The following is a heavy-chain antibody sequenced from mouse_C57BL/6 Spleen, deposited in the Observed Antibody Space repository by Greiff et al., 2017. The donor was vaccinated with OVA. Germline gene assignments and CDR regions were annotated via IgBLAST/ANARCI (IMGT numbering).Heavy chain of an antibody. D-gene: IGHD1-1*01. J-gene: IGHJ4*01. CDR3: AREGGSNYDAMDY. V-gene: IGHV5-4*01. CDR1: GFTFSSYA. Sequence: EVQVVESGGGLVKPGGSLKLSCAASGFTFSSYAMSWVRQTPEKRLEWVATISDGGSYTYYPDNVKGRFTISRDNAKNNLYLQMSHLKSEDTAMDYCAREGGSNYDAMDYWGQGTSVTVSS. CDR2: ISDGGSYT.